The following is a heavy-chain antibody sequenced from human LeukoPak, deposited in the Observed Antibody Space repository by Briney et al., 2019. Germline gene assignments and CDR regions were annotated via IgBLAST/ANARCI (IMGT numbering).Heavy chain of an antibody. CDR3: AKSPLVGATPNFDY. D-gene: IGHD1-26*01. CDR2: MKRDGSEI. J-gene: IGHJ4*02. V-gene: IGHV3-7*03. CDR1: GFTFSTYW. Sequence: GGSLRLSCSASGFTFSTYWMSWVRQAPGKGLEWVANMKRDGSEIYYVDSVKGRFTISRDNAKNSLFLQMNSLRAEDTAVYYCAKSPLVGATPNFDYWGQGTLVTVSS.